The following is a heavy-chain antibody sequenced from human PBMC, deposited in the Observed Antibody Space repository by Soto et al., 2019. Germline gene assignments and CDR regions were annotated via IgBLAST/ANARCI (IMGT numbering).Heavy chain of an antibody. V-gene: IGHV6-1*01. J-gene: IGHJ6*02. D-gene: IGHD2-8*02. CDR1: GDSVSSNSAA. Sequence: SQTLSLTCVISGDSVSSNSAAWNWIRQSPSRGLEWLGRTYYRSKWYNDYAVSVKSRITINPDTSKNQFSLQLNSVTPEDTAVYYCARDRPRPLVSMGYYYGMVVWGQGTTVTVSS. CDR2: TYYRSKWYN. CDR3: ARDRPRPLVSMGYYYGMVV.